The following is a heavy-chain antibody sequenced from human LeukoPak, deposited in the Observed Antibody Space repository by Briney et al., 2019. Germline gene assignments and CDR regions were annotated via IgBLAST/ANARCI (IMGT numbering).Heavy chain of an antibody. CDR2: IYSGGTT. V-gene: IGHV3-53*01. CDR3: ARDPRTTGKSNYGMDV. Sequence: AGGSLRLSCAASGFTFSSNYMSWVRQPPGKGLEWVSIIYSGGTTYYADSVQGRFTISRDNSKNTVYLQMHSLRVEDTAVYYCARDPRTTGKSNYGMDVWGQGTTVTVSS. J-gene: IGHJ6*02. CDR1: GFTFSSNY. D-gene: IGHD4-17*01.